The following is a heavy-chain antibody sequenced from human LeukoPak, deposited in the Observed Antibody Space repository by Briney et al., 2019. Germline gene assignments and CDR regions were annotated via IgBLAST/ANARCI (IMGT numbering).Heavy chain of an antibody. CDR2: IYTSGST. CDR1: GGSISSYY. J-gene: IGHJ4*02. D-gene: IGHD3-16*01. CDR3: ARSYYDYVWGSYEPFDY. V-gene: IGHV4-4*07. Sequence: SETLSLTCTVSGGSISSYYWSWIRQPAGKGLEWIGRIYTSGSTNYNPSLKSRVTMSVDTSKNQFSLKLSSVTAADTAVYYCARSYYDYVWGSYEPFDYWGQGTLVTVSS.